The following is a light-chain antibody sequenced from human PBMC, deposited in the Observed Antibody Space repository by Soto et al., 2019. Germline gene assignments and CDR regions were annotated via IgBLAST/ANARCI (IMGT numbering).Light chain of an antibody. CDR3: QQYGSSRWT. Sequence: LVLTQSPGTLSLSPGERATLSCRASQSVSSSYLAWYQQNRGQAPRLLIYGASSRAPGIPDRFGGSGSGKDFTLTISRLEPEDFAVYYCQQYGSSRWTFGQGTKVDIK. CDR2: GAS. V-gene: IGKV3-20*01. J-gene: IGKJ1*01. CDR1: QSVSSSY.